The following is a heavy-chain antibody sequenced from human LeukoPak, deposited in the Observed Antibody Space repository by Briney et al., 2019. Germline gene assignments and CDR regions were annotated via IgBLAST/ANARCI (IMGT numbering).Heavy chain of an antibody. V-gene: IGHV4-61*02. CDR2: IYTSGST. J-gene: IGHJ5*02. CDR3: ARVPDSSSCSWFDP. Sequence: PSQTLSLTCTVSGGSISSGSYYWSWIRQPAGKGLEWIGRIYTSGSTNYNPSLKSRVTISVDTSKNQFSLKLSSVTAADTAVYYCARVPDSSSCSWFDPWGQGTLVTVSS. D-gene: IGHD6-13*01. CDR1: GGSISSGSYY.